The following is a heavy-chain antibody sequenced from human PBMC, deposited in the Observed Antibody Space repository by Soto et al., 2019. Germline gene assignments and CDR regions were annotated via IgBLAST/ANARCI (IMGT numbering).Heavy chain of an antibody. CDR1: GVTLSSYT. CDR2: VIPNLGVT. V-gene: IGHV1-69*04. D-gene: IGHD2-15*01. Sequence: SVKVSSKASGVTLSSYTFSWVGQAPGQGLEWMGRVIPNLGVTNYAKKFQGRFTIVVDTSTSTAYMELNSLRYEDTAVYYCARDKGYCSDTSCPDFDYWGQGTLVTVSS. CDR3: ARDKGYCSDTSCPDFDY. J-gene: IGHJ4*02.